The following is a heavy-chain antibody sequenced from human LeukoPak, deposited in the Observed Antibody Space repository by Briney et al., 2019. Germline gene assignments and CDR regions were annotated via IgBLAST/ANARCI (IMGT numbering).Heavy chain of an antibody. Sequence: GGSLRLFCAASGFTFSSYAMSWVRRAPGKGLEWVSAISGSGGSTYYADSVKGRFTISRDNSKNTLYLQMNSLRAEDTAVYYCAKDWFGELFVDYWGQGTLVTVSS. J-gene: IGHJ4*02. CDR3: AKDWFGELFVDY. CDR1: GFTFSSYA. V-gene: IGHV3-23*01. CDR2: ISGSGGST. D-gene: IGHD3-10*01.